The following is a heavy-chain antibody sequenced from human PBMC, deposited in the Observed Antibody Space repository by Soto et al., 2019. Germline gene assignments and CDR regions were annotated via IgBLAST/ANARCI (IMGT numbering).Heavy chain of an antibody. CDR1: GYTFINYD. CDR2: SSPYNGNT. CDR3: ARGRITDVGTFDY. V-gene: IGHV1-18*01. J-gene: IGHJ4*01. Sequence: GTSVKVSCKASGYTFINYDISWLRQAPGQGLEWMGWSSPYNGNTNYAHTFQGRVTMTADTSASSGYMELRSLRSGDTAVYFCARGRITDVGTFDYWG. D-gene: IGHD1-20*01.